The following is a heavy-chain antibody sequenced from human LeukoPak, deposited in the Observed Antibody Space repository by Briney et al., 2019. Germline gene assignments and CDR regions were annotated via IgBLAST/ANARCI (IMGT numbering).Heavy chain of an antibody. V-gene: IGHV3-7*04. Sequence: AGGSLRLSCAASGFTFSNYWMNWVRQAPGKGLEWVANIKQDGSAKYYVDSVKGRFTISRDNAKNSLYLQMNSLGAEDTAVYYCARTIREQRLTIDYWGQGTLVTFSS. CDR2: IKQDGSAK. D-gene: IGHD6-25*01. CDR3: ARTIREQRLTIDY. J-gene: IGHJ4*02. CDR1: GFTFSNYW.